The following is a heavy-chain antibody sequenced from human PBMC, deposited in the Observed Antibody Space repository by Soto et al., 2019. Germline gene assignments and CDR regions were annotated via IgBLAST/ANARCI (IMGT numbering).Heavy chain of an antibody. Sequence: PGESLKISCKGSGYTFTSYWIGWVRQMPGECLEWMWVIYPSDSGIRYSPSCQGKVTISADKSITTAYLQWSSLKAADTAMYYCVRSGTSSGRFSYYWGRGXLVAVYS. J-gene: IGHJ4*02. CDR2: IYPSDSGI. V-gene: IGHV5-51*01. CDR1: GYTFTSYW. CDR3: VRSGTSSGRFSYY. D-gene: IGHD2-15*01.